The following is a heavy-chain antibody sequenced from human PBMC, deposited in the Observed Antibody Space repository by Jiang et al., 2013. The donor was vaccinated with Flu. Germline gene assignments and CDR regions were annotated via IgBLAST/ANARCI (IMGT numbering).Heavy chain of an antibody. V-gene: IGHV5-51*01. CDR2: FFLVTLIP. D-gene: IGHD3-9*01. Sequence: VKKPGESLKISCKGSGYSFTTDWDRLGAPAARERPGVDWGSFFLVTLIPRYSPSFQGQVTISADKSISTAYLQWSSLKASDTAMYFCARRPIRDFADAFDVWGQGTMVIVSS. CDR1: GYSFTTDW. CDR3: ARRPIRDFADAFDV. J-gene: IGHJ3*01.